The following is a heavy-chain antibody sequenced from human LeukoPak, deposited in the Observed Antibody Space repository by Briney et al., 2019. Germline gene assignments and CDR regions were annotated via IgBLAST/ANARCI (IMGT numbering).Heavy chain of an antibody. CDR1: GFTFSNDL. Sequence: GGSLRLSCAASGFTFSNDLMSWVRQAPGKVLYWVDRIRSKTDGGTTDYAALVKGRFTISRDDSKNTLYLQMNSLKTEDTAVFYCTTQYSSGWYVAFDIWGQGTMVTVSS. J-gene: IGHJ3*02. V-gene: IGHV3-15*01. CDR3: TTQYSSGWYVAFDI. D-gene: IGHD6-19*01. CDR2: IRSKTDGGTT.